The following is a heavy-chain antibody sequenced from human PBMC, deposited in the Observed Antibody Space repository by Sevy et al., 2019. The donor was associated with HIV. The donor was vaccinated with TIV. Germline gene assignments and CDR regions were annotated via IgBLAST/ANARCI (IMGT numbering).Heavy chain of an antibody. CDR1: GFTFSSYE. J-gene: IGHJ6*02. CDR3: AKRGGQYDLGMDV. V-gene: IGHV3-48*03. CDR2: VSSSADTI. Sequence: GGSLRLSCAASGFTFSSYEMNWVRQAPGKGLEWVSYVSSSADTIYYADSEGGRFTISRDNAKKSLYLQMNSLRAEDTAVYYCAKRGGQYDLGMDVWGQRTTVTVSS. D-gene: IGHD3-3*01.